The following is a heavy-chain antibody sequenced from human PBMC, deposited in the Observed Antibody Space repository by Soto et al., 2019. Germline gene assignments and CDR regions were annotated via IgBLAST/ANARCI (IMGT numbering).Heavy chain of an antibody. Sequence: GRSLRLSCAASGIPFSSYAMSWVRQAPGKGLEWVSAISGSGGGTYYADSVKGRFTISRDNSKNTLYLQMNSLRADDTAVYYCARDPPPDIVVVVAATPDYWGQGTLVTVSS. CDR3: ARDPPPDIVVVVAATPDY. CDR2: ISGSGGGT. CDR1: GIPFSSYA. J-gene: IGHJ4*02. V-gene: IGHV3-23*01. D-gene: IGHD2-15*01.